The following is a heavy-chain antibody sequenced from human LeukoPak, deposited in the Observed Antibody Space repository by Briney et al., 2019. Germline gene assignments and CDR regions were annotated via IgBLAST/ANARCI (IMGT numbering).Heavy chain of an antibody. Sequence: GKSLRLSCVASGFTFGSYSMHWVRQAPGKGLEWVSSISDSGGSTYYADSVKGRFTVSRDNSKNTLYLQMSSLRADNTAVYYCATPRGIVVVVAAPSFDFWGQGTLVTVSS. V-gene: IGHV3-23*01. CDR3: ATPRGIVVVVAAPSFDF. CDR1: GFTFGSYS. CDR2: ISDSGGST. D-gene: IGHD2-15*01. J-gene: IGHJ4*02.